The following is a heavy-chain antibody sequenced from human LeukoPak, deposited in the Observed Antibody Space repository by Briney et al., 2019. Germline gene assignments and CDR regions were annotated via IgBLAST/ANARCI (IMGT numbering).Heavy chain of an antibody. CDR3: AGAYGTYLHFDY. Sequence: SQTLSLTCALSGDSVSINSAAWNWIRQSPSRGLEWLGRTYYRSKWYNEYAVSVKSRLSITPDTSKNHFSLQLNFVTPEDTATYYCAGAYGTYLHFDYWGQGSLVTVSS. CDR2: TYYRSKWYN. V-gene: IGHV6-1*01. D-gene: IGHD4-17*01. CDR1: GDSVSINSAA. J-gene: IGHJ4*02.